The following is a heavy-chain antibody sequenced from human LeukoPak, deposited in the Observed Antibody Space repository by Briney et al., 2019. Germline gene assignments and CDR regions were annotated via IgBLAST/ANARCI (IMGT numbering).Heavy chain of an antibody. D-gene: IGHD3-22*01. V-gene: IGHV4-59*01. Sequence: SETLSLTCTVSGGSISSYYWSWIRQPPGKGLEWIGYIYYSGSTNYNPSLKSRVTISVDTSKNQFSLKLSSVTAADTAVYYRARGGLDMIVDYWGQGTLVTVSS. CDR2: IYYSGST. CDR3: ARGGLDMIVDY. J-gene: IGHJ4*02. CDR1: GGSISSYY.